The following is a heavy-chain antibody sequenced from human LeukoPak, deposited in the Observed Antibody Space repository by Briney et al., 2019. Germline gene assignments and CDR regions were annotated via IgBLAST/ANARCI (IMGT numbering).Heavy chain of an antibody. V-gene: IGHV4-4*02. J-gene: IGHJ6*02. CDR2: IYHSGST. CDR3: ARGYYYGMDV. Sequence: GSLRLSCAVSGFIFSTETMTWVRQAPGKGLEWIGEIYHSGSTNYNPSLKSRVTISVDKSKNQFSLKLSSVTAADTAVYYCARGYYYGMDVWGQGTTVTVSS. CDR1: GFIFSTET.